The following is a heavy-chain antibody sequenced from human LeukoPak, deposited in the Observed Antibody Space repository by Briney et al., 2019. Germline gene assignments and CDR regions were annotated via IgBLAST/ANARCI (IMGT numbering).Heavy chain of an antibody. CDR1: GGSISSYY. CDR3: ARVLRYFDWLPYNWFDP. CDR2: IYYRGST. Sequence: PSETLSLTCTVSGGSISSYYWSWIRQPPGKGLEWIGYIYYRGSTNYNPSLKSRVTISVDTSKNQFSLKLSSVTAADTAVYYCARVLRYFDWLPYNWFDPWGQGTLVTVSS. J-gene: IGHJ5*02. D-gene: IGHD3-9*01. V-gene: IGHV4-59*01.